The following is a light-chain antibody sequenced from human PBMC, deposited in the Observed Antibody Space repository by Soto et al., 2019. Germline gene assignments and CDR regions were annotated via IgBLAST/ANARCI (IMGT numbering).Light chain of an antibody. CDR2: GAS. V-gene: IGKV3-15*01. CDR3: QQYKDRWT. Sequence: EIVMTQSPATLSVSPGESATRSYRASQSVSNNLTWYQQKPGQPPRLLIYGASTRATGVPGRFSGSGSGTEFTPTISSLQSEDSAVDYYQQYKDRWTFGQGTKV. J-gene: IGKJ1*01. CDR1: QSVSNN.